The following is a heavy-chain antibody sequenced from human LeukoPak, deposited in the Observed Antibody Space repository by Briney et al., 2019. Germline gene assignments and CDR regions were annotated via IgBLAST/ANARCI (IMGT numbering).Heavy chain of an antibody. CDR1: GFSFSTYS. J-gene: IGHJ3*02. CDR3: ATADRGAFDI. CDR2: ISSISSYI. Sequence: PGGSLRLSCAASGFSFSTYSMNWVRQAPGKGLEWVSSISSISSYIYYADSVKGRFTISRDNAKNSLYLQMNSLRVDDTAVYYCATADRGAFDIWGQGTMVIVSS. V-gene: IGHV3-21*01.